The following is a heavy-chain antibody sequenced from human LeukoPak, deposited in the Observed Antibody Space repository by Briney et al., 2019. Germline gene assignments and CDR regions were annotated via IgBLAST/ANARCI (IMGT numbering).Heavy chain of an antibody. CDR2: IRSKANSYAT. CDR1: GFTFSGSA. CDR3: TRHYYDSSHAERNDAFDI. D-gene: IGHD3-22*01. V-gene: IGHV3-73*01. J-gene: IGHJ3*02. Sequence: PGGSLRLSCAASGFTFSGSAMHWVRQASGKGLEWVGRIRSKANSYATAYAASVKGRFTISRDDSKNTAYLQMNSLKTEDTAVYYCTRHYYDSSHAERNDAFDIWGQGTMVTVSS.